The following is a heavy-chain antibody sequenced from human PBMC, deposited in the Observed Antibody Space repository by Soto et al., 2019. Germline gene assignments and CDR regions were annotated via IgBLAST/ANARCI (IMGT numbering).Heavy chain of an antibody. J-gene: IGHJ4*02. Sequence: ASVKGSCKAAGYTFIGYYIHWVRQAPGQGLERMGWINPNSGGTNYAQKFQGRVTMTRDTSISTAYMELSRLRSDDTAVYYCARVTGEWLRLPLGYWGQGTLVTVSS. CDR3: ARVTGEWLRLPLGY. D-gene: IGHD5-12*01. CDR2: INPNSGGT. CDR1: GYTFIGYY. V-gene: IGHV1-2*02.